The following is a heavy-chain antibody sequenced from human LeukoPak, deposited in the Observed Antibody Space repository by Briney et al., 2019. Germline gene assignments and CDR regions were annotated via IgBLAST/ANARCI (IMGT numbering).Heavy chain of an antibody. D-gene: IGHD4-23*01. CDR3: ARPGRWGALDI. CDR1: GDSISNYY. J-gene: IGHJ3*02. CDR2: MYTSGST. Sequence: SETMSLTCTVSGDSISNYYWNWIRQPAGKGLEWIGRMYTSGSTNYNPSLRSRVTMSVDTSKNQFSLKLSSVTAADTAVYYCARPGRWGALDIWGQGTMVTVSS. V-gene: IGHV4-4*07.